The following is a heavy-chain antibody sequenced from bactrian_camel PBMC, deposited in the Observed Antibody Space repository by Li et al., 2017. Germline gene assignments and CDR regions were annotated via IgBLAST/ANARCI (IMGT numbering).Heavy chain of an antibody. CDR1: GFTLSGYG. Sequence: HVQLVESGGGLVQPGGSLRLSCTASGFTLSGYGASWVRQAPGKGLEWVAGIYSEGSGPHYAESVKGRFTISRDNAKNTLYLQMNGLKSEDTALYYCATVWVIVAGAPHNYWGQGTQVTVS. V-gene: IGHV3S6*01. D-gene: IGHD6*01. CDR3: ATVWVIVAGAPHNY. J-gene: IGHJ4*01. CDR2: IYSEGSGP.